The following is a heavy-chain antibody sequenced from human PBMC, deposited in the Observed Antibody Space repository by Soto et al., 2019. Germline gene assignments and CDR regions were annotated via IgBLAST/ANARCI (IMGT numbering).Heavy chain of an antibody. J-gene: IGHJ4*02. CDR1: GFTFSSYW. CDR3: GREKRSNGYLDY. D-gene: IGHD6-25*01. CDR2: IKQDGSEK. V-gene: IGHV3-7*01. Sequence: EVQLVESGGGLVQPGGSLRLSCAASGFTFSSYWMSWVRQAPGKGLEWVANIKQDGSEKYYVDSVKGRFTISRDNSKNSLYRQMTGRRAEDTAFYYCGREKRSNGYLDYGGRGALVTVS.